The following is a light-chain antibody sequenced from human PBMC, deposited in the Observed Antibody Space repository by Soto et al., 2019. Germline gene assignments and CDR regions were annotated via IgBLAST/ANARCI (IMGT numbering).Light chain of an antibody. CDR2: DVS. V-gene: IGLV2-14*03. CDR3: SSYTSVNLYV. Sequence: QSVLTQPASVSGSPGQSISISCTGTRSDVGGYKHVSWYQQHPGKVPRLIIFDVSSRPSGVSHRFSGSKSGDTASLTISGLQAEDEADYYCSSYTSVNLYVFGTGPKVTVL. J-gene: IGLJ1*01. CDR1: RSDVGGYKH.